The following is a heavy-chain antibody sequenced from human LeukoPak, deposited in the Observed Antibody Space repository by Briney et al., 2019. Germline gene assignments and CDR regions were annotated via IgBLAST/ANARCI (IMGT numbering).Heavy chain of an antibody. CDR1: GYTLTELS. V-gene: IGHV1-24*01. D-gene: IGHD6-13*01. Sequence: ASVKVSCKVSGYTLTELSMHWVRQAPGKGLEWMGGFDPEDGETIYAQKFQGRVTMTEDTSTDTAYMELSRLRSDDTAVYYCARDGASSSWYEQNEYFQHWGQGTLVTVSS. CDR3: ARDGASSSWYEQNEYFQH. CDR2: FDPEDGET. J-gene: IGHJ1*01.